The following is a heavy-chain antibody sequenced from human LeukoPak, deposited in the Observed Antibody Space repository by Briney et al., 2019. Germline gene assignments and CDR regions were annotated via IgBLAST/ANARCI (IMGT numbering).Heavy chain of an antibody. CDR3: ASPRVWFGELLDDAFDI. Sequence: SSETLSLTCTVSGGSISSSSYYWGWIRQPPGKGLEWIGSIYHSGSTYYNPSLKSRVTISVDTSKNQFSLKLSSVTAADTAVYYCASPRVWFGELLDDAFDIWGQGTMVTVSS. D-gene: IGHD3-10*01. CDR2: IYHSGST. V-gene: IGHV4-39*07. CDR1: GGSISSSSYY. J-gene: IGHJ3*02.